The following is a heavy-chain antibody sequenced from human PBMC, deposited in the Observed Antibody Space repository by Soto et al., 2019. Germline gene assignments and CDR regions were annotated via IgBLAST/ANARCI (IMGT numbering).Heavy chain of an antibody. CDR3: ARVAVGAVGRFDS. J-gene: IGHJ4*02. CDR1: GDSVKNYY. CDR2: VYYYGNT. V-gene: IGHV4-59*02. Sequence: QVQLQESGPGLAKPSETLSLTCSVSGDSVKNYYWSWIRQSPEKGLEWIGYVYYYGNTHYNPSLESRATISIDTSKNHFSLNLNSVTAADTAMYYCARVAVGAVGRFDSWGQGILVTVSS. D-gene: IGHD1-26*01.